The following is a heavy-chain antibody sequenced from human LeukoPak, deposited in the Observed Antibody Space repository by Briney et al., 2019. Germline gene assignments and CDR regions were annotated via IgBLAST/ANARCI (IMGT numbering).Heavy chain of an antibody. CDR3: ARDTVGATRRGFFDY. D-gene: IGHD1-26*01. Sequence: ASVKVSCKASGYTFTSYGISWVRQAPGQGLEWMGWNSAYNGNTNYAQKLQGRVTMTTDTSTSTAYMELRSLRSDDTAVYYCARDTVGATRRGFFDYWGQGTLVTVSS. J-gene: IGHJ4*02. CDR1: GYTFTSYG. V-gene: IGHV1-18*01. CDR2: NSAYNGNT.